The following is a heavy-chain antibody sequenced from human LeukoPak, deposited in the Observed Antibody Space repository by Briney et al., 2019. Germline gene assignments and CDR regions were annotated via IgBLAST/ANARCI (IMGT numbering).Heavy chain of an antibody. J-gene: IGHJ4*02. Sequence: QTGGSLRLSCAASGFTFSTYSMNWVRQAPGKGLEWVSYISSSSSTIYYADSVKGRFTISRDNAKNSLYLQMDSLRVEDTAVYYCARDTQWAFDYWGQGILVTVSS. V-gene: IGHV3-48*01. CDR3: ARDTQWAFDY. CDR1: GFTFSTYS. D-gene: IGHD1-26*01. CDR2: ISSSSSTI.